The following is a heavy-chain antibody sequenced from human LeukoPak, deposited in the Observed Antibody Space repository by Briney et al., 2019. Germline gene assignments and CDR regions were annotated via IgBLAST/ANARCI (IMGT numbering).Heavy chain of an antibody. CDR3: AREGGATLQLDAFDI. CDR2: IYYSGST. V-gene: IGHV4-31*03. Sequence: PSQTLSLTCTVSGGSISSGGYYWSWIRQHPGKGLEWIGYIYYSGSTYYNPSLKSRVTISVDTSKNQFSLKLSSVTAADTAVYYCAREGGATLQLDAFDIWGQGTMVTVSS. D-gene: IGHD1-26*01. J-gene: IGHJ3*02. CDR1: GGSISSGGYY.